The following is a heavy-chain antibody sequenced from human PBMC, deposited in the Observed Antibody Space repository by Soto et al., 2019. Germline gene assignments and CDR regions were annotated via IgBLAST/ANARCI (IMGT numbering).Heavy chain of an antibody. CDR3: ARFAKEENPKLESWYAFDF. V-gene: IGHV4-31*03. D-gene: IGHD6-13*01. CDR2: IYYGGRT. CDR1: NGSIRRGGYF. Sequence: VQLQESGPGLVKPSQTLSLTCPVSNGSIRRGGYFWSWVRQHPGKGLEWIGHIYYGGRTSYNPSLESRVAMSVDTSKNEFTLKVNSVTAADTAIYYCARFAKEENPKLESWYAFDFWGRGTLVTVAS. J-gene: IGHJ4*02.